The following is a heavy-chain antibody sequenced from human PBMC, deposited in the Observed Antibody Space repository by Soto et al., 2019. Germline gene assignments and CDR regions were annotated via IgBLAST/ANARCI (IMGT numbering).Heavy chain of an antibody. J-gene: IGHJ4*02. CDR3: AKSGPGYCTSASCPLDY. D-gene: IGHD2-2*01. CDR1: GFTFSSYA. V-gene: IGHV3-23*01. Sequence: EVQLLESGGGLVQPGGSLRLSCAASGFTFSSYAMTWVRQAPGKGLEWVSTISGSGGTTHYADSVKGRITISRDRSKNTLYLQMSSLRDEDTAVYYCAKSGPGYCTSASCPLDYWCQGTLVTVSA. CDR2: ISGSGGTT.